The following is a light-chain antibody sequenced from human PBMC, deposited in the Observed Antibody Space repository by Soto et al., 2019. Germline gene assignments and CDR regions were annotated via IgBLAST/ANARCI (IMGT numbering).Light chain of an antibody. J-gene: IGKJ2*01. Sequence: DIQMTQSPSSLSVSVGDRVTITCRASQSISSYLNWYHQKPGKAPKLLIYASFNLQSGVPSRFSGSGSGTDFTLTISSLQPEDFANYYCQQSYSTPYTFGQGTKLEIK. CDR1: QSISSY. CDR2: ASF. CDR3: QQSYSTPYT. V-gene: IGKV1-39*01.